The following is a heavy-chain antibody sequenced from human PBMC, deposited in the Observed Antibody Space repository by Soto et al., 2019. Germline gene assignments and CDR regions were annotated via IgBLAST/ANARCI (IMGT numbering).Heavy chain of an antibody. J-gene: IGHJ4*02. D-gene: IGHD6-19*01. V-gene: IGHV3-7*01. CDR3: ARDGVGAVAGTFDY. CDR1: GFTFSSYW. Sequence: GGSLRLSCAASGFTFSSYWMNWVRQAPGKGLEWVANIKQDGSEKYYVDSVKGRFTISRDNAKNSLYLQMNSLRAEDTAVYYCARDGVGAVAGTFDYWGQGTLVTVSS. CDR2: IKQDGSEK.